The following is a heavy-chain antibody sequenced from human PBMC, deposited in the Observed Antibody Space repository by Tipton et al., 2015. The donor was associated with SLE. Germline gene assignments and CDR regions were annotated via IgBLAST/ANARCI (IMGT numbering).Heavy chain of an antibody. Sequence: TLSLTCTVSGGSISSGGYYWSWIRQHPGKGLEWIGYIYYSGSTNYNPSIRSRVTISVDTSKNQFSLKLNSVTAADTAMYFCARSPGRLRSMDYWGQGTLVTVSS. CDR2: IYYSGST. CDR3: ARSPGRLRSMDY. CDR1: GGSISSGGYY. D-gene: IGHD3-3*01. V-gene: IGHV4-31*03. J-gene: IGHJ4*02.